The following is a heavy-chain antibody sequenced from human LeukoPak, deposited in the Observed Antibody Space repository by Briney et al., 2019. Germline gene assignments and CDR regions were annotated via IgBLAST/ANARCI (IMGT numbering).Heavy chain of an antibody. V-gene: IGHV3-30*18. Sequence: GGSLRLSCAASGFTFSSYGTHWVRQAPGKGLEWVAVISYDGSNKYYADSVKGRFTISRDNSKNTLYLQMNSLRAEDTAVYYCAKLPLATYSSGWYGAGAFDIWGQGTMVTVSS. CDR1: GFTFSSYG. CDR2: ISYDGSNK. J-gene: IGHJ3*02. CDR3: AKLPLATYSSGWYGAGAFDI. D-gene: IGHD6-19*01.